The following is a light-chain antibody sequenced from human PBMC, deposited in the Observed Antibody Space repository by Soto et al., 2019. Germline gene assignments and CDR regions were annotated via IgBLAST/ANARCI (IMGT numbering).Light chain of an antibody. CDR3: QQYYGTPLT. Sequence: DIVMTQSPDSLAVPLGERATINCKSSQSVLYSSNNKNYLAWYQQKPGQPPKLLIYWASTRESGVPDRFSGSGSGTDFTLTISSLQAEDVAVYYCQQYYGTPLTFGGGTKVEIK. J-gene: IGKJ4*01. CDR2: WAS. V-gene: IGKV4-1*01. CDR1: QSVLYSSNNKNY.